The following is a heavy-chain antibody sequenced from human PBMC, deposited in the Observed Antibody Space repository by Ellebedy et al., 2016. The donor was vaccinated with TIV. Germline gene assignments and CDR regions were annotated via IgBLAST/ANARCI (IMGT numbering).Heavy chain of an antibody. Sequence: PGGSLRLSCAASGFAFSSYGMHWVRQAPGKGLEWVAVIWYAGSNKYYACSVKGRFTISRDNSKNTLYLQMNSLRAEDTAVYYCARGGSTGWLQSYFDYWGQGTLVTVSS. CDR2: IWYAGSNK. V-gene: IGHV3-33*01. J-gene: IGHJ4*02. CDR3: ARGGSTGWLQSYFDY. CDR1: GFAFSSYG. D-gene: IGHD5-24*01.